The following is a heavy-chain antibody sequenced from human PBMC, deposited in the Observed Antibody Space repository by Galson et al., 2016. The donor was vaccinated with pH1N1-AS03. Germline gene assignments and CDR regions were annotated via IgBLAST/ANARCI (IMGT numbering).Heavy chain of an antibody. V-gene: IGHV1-69*05. CDR3: ATAGNYFDIRRFDY. CDR1: GLTFSSYA. Sequence: SVKVSCKASGLTFSSYAISWVRQAPGQGLEWMGGVKGVFRTTNYAQKCQGRITITMDQSTGTAYMEVSSLRAEDTAVYYCATAGNYFDIRRFDYWGQGTPVTVFS. J-gene: IGHJ4*02. D-gene: IGHD3-9*01. CDR2: VKGVFRTT.